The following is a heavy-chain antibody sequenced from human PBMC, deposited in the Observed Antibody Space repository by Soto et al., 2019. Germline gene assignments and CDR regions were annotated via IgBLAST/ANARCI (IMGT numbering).Heavy chain of an antibody. CDR2: ISYDGSNK. CDR3: AKDSSSSWMWFFFDY. Sequence: RGSLRLSCAASGFTFSSYGMHWIRQAPGKGLEWVAVISYDGSNKYYADSVKGRFTISRDNSKNTLYLQMNSLRAEDTAVYYCAKDSSSSWMWFFFDYWGQGTLVTVSS. D-gene: IGHD6-13*01. CDR1: GFTFSSYG. V-gene: IGHV3-30*18. J-gene: IGHJ4*02.